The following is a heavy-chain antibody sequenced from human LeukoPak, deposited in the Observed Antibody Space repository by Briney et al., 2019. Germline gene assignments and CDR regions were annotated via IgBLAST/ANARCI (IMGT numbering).Heavy chain of an antibody. V-gene: IGHV3-7*01. Sequence: GGSLRLSCAASGFTFSTYWMSWVRQAPGKGLEWGANIKQDGSEKYYIDSVKGRFTISRDNAKNSLYLQMNSLRAEDTAMYYCARDSAGNDYWGQGTLVTVSS. J-gene: IGHJ4*02. CDR1: GFTFSTYW. D-gene: IGHD6-13*01. CDR2: IKQDGSEK. CDR3: ARDSAGNDY.